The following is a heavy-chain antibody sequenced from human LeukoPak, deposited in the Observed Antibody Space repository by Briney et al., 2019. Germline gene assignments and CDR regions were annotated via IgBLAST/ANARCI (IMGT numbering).Heavy chain of an antibody. D-gene: IGHD3-16*02. V-gene: IGHV3-23*01. Sequence: GGSLRLSCAASGVTFSSDAMGWGRQAPGKGGGRGGAISASGGSTYYAASVKGRFTISTDNSTNPLYLQMNSLRAAATAVYYCAKDSYDYVWGSYPSFAYWGQGTLVTASS. CDR1: GVTFSSDA. J-gene: IGHJ4*02. CDR2: ISASGGST. CDR3: AKDSYDYVWGSYPSFAY.